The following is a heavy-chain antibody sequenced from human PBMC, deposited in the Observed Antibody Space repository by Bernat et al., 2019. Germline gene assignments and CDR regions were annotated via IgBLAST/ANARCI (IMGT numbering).Heavy chain of an antibody. J-gene: IGHJ4*02. CDR1: GFSLSTLLVG. CDR2: VYWDDDK. Sequence: SFPPLFPPSPPVTLTCTPSGFSLSTLLVGVGWIRQPTFPSLSFLPLVYWDDDKRYRPSLKSRLTITKDTSKNQVVLTMTNMDPVDTATYYCARLGSSWFSVWGQGALVTVSS. CDR3: ARLGSSWFSV. V-gene: IGHV2-5*02. D-gene: IGHD6-13*01.